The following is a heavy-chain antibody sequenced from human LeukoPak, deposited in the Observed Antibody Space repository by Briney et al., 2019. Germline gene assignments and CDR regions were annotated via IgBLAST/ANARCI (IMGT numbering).Heavy chain of an antibody. CDR2: IGTAGDT. CDR3: ARGTDDSSGYYDY. J-gene: IGHJ4*02. V-gene: IGHV3-13*01. D-gene: IGHD3-22*01. Sequence: GGSLRLSCAASGFTFSSYDMHWVRQATGKGLEWVSAIGTAGDTYYPGSVKGRFTISRENAKNSLYLQVNSLRAEDTAVYYCARGTDDSSGYYDYWGQGTLVTVSS. CDR1: GFTFSSYD.